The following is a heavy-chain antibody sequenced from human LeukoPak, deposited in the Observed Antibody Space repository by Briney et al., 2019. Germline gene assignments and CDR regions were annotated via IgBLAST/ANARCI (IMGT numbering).Heavy chain of an antibody. CDR1: GFTFDDYG. CDR3: ARDGVAMVRGVSITSYYYSYFMDV. Sequence: GGSLRLSCAASGFTFDDYGMSWVRQAPGKGLKWVSGINWNGGSTGYADSVKGRFTISRDNAKNSLYLQMDSLRAEDTAVYYCARDGVAMVRGVSITSYYYSYFMDVWGKGTTVTISS. J-gene: IGHJ6*03. D-gene: IGHD3-10*01. V-gene: IGHV3-20*04. CDR2: INWNGGST.